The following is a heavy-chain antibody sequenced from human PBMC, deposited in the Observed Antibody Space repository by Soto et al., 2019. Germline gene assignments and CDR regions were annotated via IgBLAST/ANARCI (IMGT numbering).Heavy chain of an antibody. Sequence: QVPLVQSGAEVKKPGASVKVSCKASGYTFTSYGISWVRQAPGQGLEWMGWISAYNGNTNYAQKLQGRVTMTTDTSTSTAYMELRSLRSDDTAVYYCAGDLFHGDYPGDAFDIWGQGTMVTVSS. CDR2: ISAYNGNT. CDR3: AGDLFHGDYPGDAFDI. V-gene: IGHV1-18*01. CDR1: GYTFTSYG. D-gene: IGHD4-17*01. J-gene: IGHJ3*02.